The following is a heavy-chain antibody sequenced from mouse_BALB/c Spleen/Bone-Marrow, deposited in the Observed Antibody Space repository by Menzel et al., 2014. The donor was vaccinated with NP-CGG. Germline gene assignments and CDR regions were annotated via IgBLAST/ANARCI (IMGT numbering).Heavy chain of an antibody. CDR2: IAPGTGTT. J-gene: IGHJ4*01. CDR3: ARYDYVMDY. Sequence: DLVKPGASVKLSCKASGYTFTNSWINWIKQRPGQGLEWIGRIAPGTGTTYYNEMFKGKATLTVDTSSSTAYIQLSSLSSEDSAVYFCARYDYVMDYWGQGTSVTVSS. D-gene: IGHD2-3*01. V-gene: IGHV1S41*01. CDR1: GYTFTNSW.